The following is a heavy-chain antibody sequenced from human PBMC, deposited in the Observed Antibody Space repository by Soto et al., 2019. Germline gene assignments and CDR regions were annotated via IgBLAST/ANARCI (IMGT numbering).Heavy chain of an antibody. Sequence: SETLSLTCTVSSGSINNYYWSWIRQPPGKGLEWIGYIYYSGSTNYNPSLKSRVTISVDTSKNQFSLKLSSVTAADTAVYYCARVYCSGGSCYPYYFDYWGQGTLVTVSS. D-gene: IGHD2-15*01. CDR1: SGSINNYY. J-gene: IGHJ4*02. V-gene: IGHV4-59*01. CDR2: IYYSGST. CDR3: ARVYCSGGSCYPYYFDY.